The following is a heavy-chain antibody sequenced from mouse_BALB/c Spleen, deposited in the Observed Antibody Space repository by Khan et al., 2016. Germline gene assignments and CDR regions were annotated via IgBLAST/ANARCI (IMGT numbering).Heavy chain of an antibody. D-gene: IGHD2-1*01. CDR2: IRSKSNNYAT. CDR3: VRQRGNYEAWFAY. J-gene: IGHJ3*01. Sequence: EVQLVESGGGLVQPKGSLKLSCAASGFTFNTYARNWVRQAPGKGLEWVARIRSKSNNYATYYADSVKDRFTISRDDSQSMLYLQMNNLKTEDTAMYYCVRQRGNYEAWFAYWGQGTLVTVSA. V-gene: IGHV10-1*02. CDR1: GFTFNTYA.